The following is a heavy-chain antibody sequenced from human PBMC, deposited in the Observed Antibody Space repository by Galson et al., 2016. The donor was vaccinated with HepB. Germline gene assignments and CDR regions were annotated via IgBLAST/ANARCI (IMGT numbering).Heavy chain of an antibody. D-gene: IGHD3-10*01. CDR1: SDSISDYY. CDR2: IFYSGST. V-gene: IGHV4-59*01. Sequence: SETLSLTCTVSSDSISDYYWSWIRQPPGKGLEWIGYIFYSGSTNYNPSLKSRLTISVDTSKKQFSLKLSSVTAADTAMYYCARASIVGLDSWGQGTLVTVSS. CDR3: ARASIVGLDS. J-gene: IGHJ4*02.